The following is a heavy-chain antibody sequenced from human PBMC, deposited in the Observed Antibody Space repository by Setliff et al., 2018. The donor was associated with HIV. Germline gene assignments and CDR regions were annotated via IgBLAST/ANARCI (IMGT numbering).Heavy chain of an antibody. CDR1: GFLFGSSW. V-gene: IGHV3-7*03. CDR3: ARGAARGVLLGFGLYYCDS. D-gene: IGHD3-10*01. CDR2: IKPDGSEK. J-gene: IGHJ4*02. Sequence: AGGSLRLSCVASGFLFGSSWMTWVRQAPGKGLEWVANIKPDGSEKYYADALRDRFTISRDNARTSLYLHADSLRPEDTAVYYCARGAARGVLLGFGLYYCDSWGQGTLVTVSS.